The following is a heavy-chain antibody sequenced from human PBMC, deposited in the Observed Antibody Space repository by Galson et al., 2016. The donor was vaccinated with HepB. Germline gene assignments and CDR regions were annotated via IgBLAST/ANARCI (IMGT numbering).Heavy chain of an antibody. CDR3: ARSTSDSSTWYVNYYYGMDV. CDR1: GFTFNTYS. V-gene: IGHV3-30-3*01. CDR2: ISYDGSDK. D-gene: IGHD6-13*01. J-gene: IGHJ6*02. Sequence: SLRLSCAASGFTFNTYSIHWVRQAPGKGLEWVAVISYDGSDKDYADSVKGRFTISRDNSKNMLYLQMNSLRNEDPAVYYCARSTSDSSTWYVNYYYGMDVWGQGTTVTVSS.